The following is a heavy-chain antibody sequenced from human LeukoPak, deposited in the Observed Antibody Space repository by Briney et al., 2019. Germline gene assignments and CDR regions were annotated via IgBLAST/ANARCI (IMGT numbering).Heavy chain of an antibody. CDR3: ARDTYSWDAFDI. CDR1: GFTFSNYG. D-gene: IGHD2-15*01. V-gene: IGHV3-23*01. J-gene: IGHJ3*02. CDR2: ISGSGGGT. Sequence: GGSLRVSCAVSGFTFSNYGMSWVRQAPGKGLEWVADISGSGGGTDYADSVKGRFTISRDNAKDSLYLQMNSLRAEDTAVYYCARDTYSWDAFDIWGQGTMVTVSS.